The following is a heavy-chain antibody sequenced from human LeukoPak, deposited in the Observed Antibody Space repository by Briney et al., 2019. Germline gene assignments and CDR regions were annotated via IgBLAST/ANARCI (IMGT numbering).Heavy chain of an antibody. J-gene: IGHJ6*02. CDR3: ARGIAVAGTETYYYGMDV. V-gene: IGHV3-21*01. D-gene: IGHD6-19*01. Sequence: GGSLRLSCAASGFTFSSYSMNWVRQAPGKGLEWVSSISSSSSYIYYADSVNGRFTISGDNAKKSLYLQMNSLRAEDTAVYYCARGIAVAGTETYYYGMDVWGQGTTVTVSS. CDR2: ISSSSSYI. CDR1: GFTFSSYS.